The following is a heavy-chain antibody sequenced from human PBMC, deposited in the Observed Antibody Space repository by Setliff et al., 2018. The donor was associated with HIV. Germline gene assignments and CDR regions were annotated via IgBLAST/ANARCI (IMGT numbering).Heavy chain of an antibody. D-gene: IGHD6-13*01. CDR2: ISGYNGNT. J-gene: IGHJ3*02. CDR3: ARGSSSIAAAYPDALDI. Sequence: ASVKVSCKASGYTFTIYSINWMRQAPGQGLEWMGSISGYNGNTNYAQKFQGRVTMTTDTSTSTAYMELRSLRSDDTAGYYCARGSSSIAAAYPDALDIWGQGTVVTVSS. CDR1: GYTFTIYS. V-gene: IGHV1-18*01.